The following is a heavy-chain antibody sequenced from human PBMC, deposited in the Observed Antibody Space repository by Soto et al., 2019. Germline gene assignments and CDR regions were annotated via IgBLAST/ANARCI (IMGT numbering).Heavy chain of an antibody. D-gene: IGHD3-22*01. CDR3: ARDHYDSSGYYQGMDV. CDR1: GYSFTIYW. Sequence: GESLKISCKGSGYSFTIYWIAWVRQMPGKGLEWMGIIYPGDSDTRYSPSFQGQVTISADKSISTAYLQWSSLKASDTAMYYCARDHYDSSGYYQGMDVWGQGTTVTVSS. J-gene: IGHJ6*02. CDR2: IYPGDSDT. V-gene: IGHV5-51*01.